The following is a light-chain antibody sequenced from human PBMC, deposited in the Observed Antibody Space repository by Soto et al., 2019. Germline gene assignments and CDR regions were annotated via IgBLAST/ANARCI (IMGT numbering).Light chain of an antibody. CDR3: AAWDDSLNGYV. CDR1: SSNIGSNT. V-gene: IGLV1-44*01. J-gene: IGLJ1*01. Sequence: QAVVSQPPSASGTPGQRVTISCSGSSSNIGSNTVNWYQQFPGTAPKLLIYFNIQRPSGVPDRFSGSKSGTSASLAISGLQSEDEADYYCAAWDDSLNGYVFGTGTKVTVL. CDR2: FNI.